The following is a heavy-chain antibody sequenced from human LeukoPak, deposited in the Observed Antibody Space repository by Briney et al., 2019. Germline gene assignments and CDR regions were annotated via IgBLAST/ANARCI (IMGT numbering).Heavy chain of an antibody. D-gene: IGHD5-24*01. Sequence: GGSLRLSCAASGFSVSRHYMSWIRQAPGKGLDWVSVTYSGGSSYYSDSVRGRFTVFRDASMDTLDLQMTSLTVDDTAVYYCTRGWERAKMTAGYWGQGTLVTVSS. CDR2: TYSGGSS. J-gene: IGHJ4*02. V-gene: IGHV3-53*01. CDR1: GFSVSRHY. CDR3: TRGWERAKMTAGY.